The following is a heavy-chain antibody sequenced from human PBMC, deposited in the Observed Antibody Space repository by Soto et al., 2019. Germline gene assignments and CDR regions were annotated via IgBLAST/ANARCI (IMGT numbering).Heavy chain of an antibody. V-gene: IGHV4-61*01. D-gene: IGHD3-10*01. Sequence: QVQLQESGPGLVKPSETLSLTCTVSGGSVSSGSYYWSWIRQPPGKGLEWIGYIYYSGSTNYNPSLKSRVTISVDTSNNQFSLKLSSVTAADTAVYYCARAEWFGELLGLDVWGQGTTVTVSS. J-gene: IGHJ6*02. CDR2: IYYSGST. CDR3: ARAEWFGELLGLDV. CDR1: GGSVSSGSYY.